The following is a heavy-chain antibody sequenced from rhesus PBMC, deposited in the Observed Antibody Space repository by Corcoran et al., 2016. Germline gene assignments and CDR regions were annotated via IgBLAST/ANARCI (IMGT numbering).Heavy chain of an antibody. CDR2: IKNKADGGTA. D-gene: IGHD6-25*01. CDR1: GFTFSNYW. J-gene: IGHJ4*01. V-gene: IGHV3-16*02. CDR3: ARGTVYSGSWFDY. Sequence: EVQLVESGGGLVQPGGSLRLSCAASGFTFSNYWMSWVRKAPGKGLDWVGRIKNKADGGTAAYAESVKGRFTSSRDDSKNTLYLQMNSLKTEDTAVYYCARGTVYSGSWFDYWGQGVLVTVSS.